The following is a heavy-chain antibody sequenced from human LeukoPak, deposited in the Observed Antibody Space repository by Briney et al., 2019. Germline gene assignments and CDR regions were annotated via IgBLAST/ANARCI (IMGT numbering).Heavy chain of an antibody. CDR3: ARKDQGYSYGHDAFDI. J-gene: IGHJ3*02. CDR2: ISSSSSYI. V-gene: IGHV3-21*01. CDR1: GFTFSSYS. Sequence: GGSLRLSWAASGFTFSSYSMNRVRQAPGKGLEWVSSISSSSSYIYYADSVKGRFTISRDNAKNSLYLQMNSLRAEDTAVYYCARKDQGYSYGHDAFDIWGQGTMVTVSS. D-gene: IGHD5-18*01.